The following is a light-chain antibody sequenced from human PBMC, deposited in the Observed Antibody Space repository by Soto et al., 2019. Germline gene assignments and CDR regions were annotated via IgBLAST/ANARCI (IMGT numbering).Light chain of an antibody. Sequence: DIQMTQSPASLSASVGDRVTITCQASQDITNYLNWYQQKPGKAPNLLIYGASNLETGVPSRFSGSGSGTDFTFTISSLQAEDIGTYFCQQYDSVFTFGQGTLLEI. V-gene: IGKV1-33*01. CDR1: QDITNY. J-gene: IGKJ5*01. CDR2: GAS. CDR3: QQYDSVFT.